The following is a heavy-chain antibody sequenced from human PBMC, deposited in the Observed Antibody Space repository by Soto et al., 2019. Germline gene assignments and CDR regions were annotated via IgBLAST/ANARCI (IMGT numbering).Heavy chain of an antibody. CDR1: GGTFSSYA. CDR2: IIPIFGTA. Sequence: GASVKVSCKASGGTFSSYAISWVRQAPGQGLEWMGGIIPIFGTANYAQKFQGRVTITADESTSTAYMELSSLRSEDTAVYYCASGFGRVLRFLEWYDYWGQGTLVTVSS. V-gene: IGHV1-69*13. J-gene: IGHJ4*02. CDR3: ASGFGRVLRFLEWYDY. D-gene: IGHD3-3*01.